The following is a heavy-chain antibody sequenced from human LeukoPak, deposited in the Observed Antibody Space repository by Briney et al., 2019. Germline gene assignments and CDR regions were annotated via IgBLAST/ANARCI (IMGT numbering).Heavy chain of an antibody. J-gene: IGHJ4*02. Sequence: PGGSLRLSCAASGFTISSYGMHWVRQAPGKGLEWVAFIRYDGSNKYYGDSVQGRFTISRDNSKNTLYLQMNSLRAEDTAVYYCVKQIAGDYCSSSSCYFDYWGQGTLVTVSS. D-gene: IGHD2-2*01. CDR1: GFTISSYG. CDR3: VKQIAGDYCSSSSCYFDY. CDR2: IRYDGSNK. V-gene: IGHV3-30*02.